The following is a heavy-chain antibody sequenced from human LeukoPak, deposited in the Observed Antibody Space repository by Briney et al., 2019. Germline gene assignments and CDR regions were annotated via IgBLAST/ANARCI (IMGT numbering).Heavy chain of an antibody. V-gene: IGHV4-59*08. CDR1: GGSISSYY. J-gene: IGHJ4*02. D-gene: IGHD1-26*01. CDR2: IYYSGST. CDR3: ARSEIIVGPYYFDY. Sequence: PSETLSLTCTVSGGSISSYYWSGIRQPPGKGLEWIGYIYYSGSTNYNPSLKSRVTISADTSKNQFSLKLSSVTAADTAVYYCARSEIIVGPYYFDYWGQGTLVTVSS.